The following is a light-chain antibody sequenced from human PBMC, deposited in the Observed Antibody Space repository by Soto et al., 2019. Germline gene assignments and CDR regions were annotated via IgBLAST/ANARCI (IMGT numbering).Light chain of an antibody. Sequence: EILMTQSPVTLSVSPGERATLSCRASQSVSSNLAWYQQRPGQAPRLLIYSASTRATGVPARFSGSGSGTDFTLTISSLQSEDFAVYYCQQYDNWPLTFGGGTKVDIK. CDR2: SAS. J-gene: IGKJ4*01. CDR3: QQYDNWPLT. V-gene: IGKV3-15*01. CDR1: QSVSSN.